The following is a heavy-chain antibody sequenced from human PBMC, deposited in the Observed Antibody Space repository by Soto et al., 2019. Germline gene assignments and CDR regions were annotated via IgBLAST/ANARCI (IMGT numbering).Heavy chain of an antibody. D-gene: IGHD4-17*01. V-gene: IGHV4-39*01. Sequence: SETLSLTCTVSGGSISSSGYYWGWIRQPPGKGLEWIGSINYGGSPYYNPSLKSRVTISVDTSKNQFSLKLNSVTAADTAVYYCARLPHYGDPKAGIWGRGTLVTVSS. CDR2: INYGGSP. J-gene: IGHJ4*02. CDR1: GGSISSSGYY. CDR3: ARLPHYGDPKAGI.